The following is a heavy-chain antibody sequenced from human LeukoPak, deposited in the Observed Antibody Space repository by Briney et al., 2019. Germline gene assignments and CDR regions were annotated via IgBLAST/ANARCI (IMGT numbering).Heavy chain of an antibody. Sequence: SETLSLTCTVSGGSISSSSYYWGWIRQPPGKGLEWIGSIYHSGSTYYNPSLKSRVTISVDTSKNQFSLKLSSVTAADTAVYYCARDKSGQQLPVWFDPWGQGTLVTVSS. CDR1: GGSISSSSYY. D-gene: IGHD6-13*01. CDR2: IYHSGST. J-gene: IGHJ5*02. CDR3: ARDKSGQQLPVWFDP. V-gene: IGHV4-39*07.